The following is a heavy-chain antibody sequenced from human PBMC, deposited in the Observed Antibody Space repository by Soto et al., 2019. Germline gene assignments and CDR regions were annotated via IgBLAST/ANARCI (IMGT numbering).Heavy chain of an antibody. CDR3: ARAGQTGTYRYYYYYMDV. J-gene: IGHJ6*03. CDR1: GGTFSSYT. D-gene: IGHD1-1*01. V-gene: IGHV1-69*02. Sequence: SVKVSCKASGGTFSSYTISWVRQAPGQGLEWMGRIIPILGIANYAQKFQGRVTITADKSTSTAYMELSSLRSEDTAVYYCARAGQTGTYRYYYYYMDVWGKGTTVTVSS. CDR2: IIPILGIA.